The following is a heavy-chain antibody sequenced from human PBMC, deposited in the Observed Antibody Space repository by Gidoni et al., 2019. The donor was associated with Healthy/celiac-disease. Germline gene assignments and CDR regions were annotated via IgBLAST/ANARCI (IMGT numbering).Heavy chain of an antibody. CDR1: VFTFIDYY. Sequence: QVQLVESGGGLVKPGGSLILSCAASVFTFIDYYMSWIRQAPGKGLEWVSYISSSGSTIYYADSVKGRFTISRDNAKNSLYLQMNSLRAEDTAVYYCARANYDILTGYIGQFDYWGQGTLVTVSS. D-gene: IGHD3-9*01. CDR2: ISSSGSTI. CDR3: ARANYDILTGYIGQFDY. V-gene: IGHV3-11*01. J-gene: IGHJ4*02.